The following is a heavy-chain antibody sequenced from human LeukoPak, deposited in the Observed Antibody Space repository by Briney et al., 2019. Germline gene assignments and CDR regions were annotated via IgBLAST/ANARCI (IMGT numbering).Heavy chain of an antibody. J-gene: IGHJ4*02. CDR1: GDSFSSNSVA. Sequence: SQTLSLTCAVSGDSFSSNSVAWNWIRQSPSRGLEWLVRTYYRSKWYNDYAVSVKSRITINPDTSKNQFSLQLNSVTAEHTAVYYCARKVGSYFDYWGQGTLVSVSS. D-gene: IGHD1-26*01. V-gene: IGHV6-1*01. CDR3: ARKVGSYFDY. CDR2: TYYRSKWYN.